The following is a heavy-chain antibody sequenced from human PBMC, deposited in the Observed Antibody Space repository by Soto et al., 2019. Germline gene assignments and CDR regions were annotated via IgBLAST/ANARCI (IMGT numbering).Heavy chain of an antibody. J-gene: IGHJ3*02. Sequence: SVKVSCKASGGTFSSYAISWVRQAPGQGLEWMGGIIPIFGTANYAQKFQGRVTITADESTSTAYMELSSLRSEDTAVYYCAREAYCGGDCYSGDAFDIWGQGTMVT. CDR3: AREAYCGGDCYSGDAFDI. CDR1: GGTFSSYA. D-gene: IGHD2-21*02. V-gene: IGHV1-69*13. CDR2: IIPIFGTA.